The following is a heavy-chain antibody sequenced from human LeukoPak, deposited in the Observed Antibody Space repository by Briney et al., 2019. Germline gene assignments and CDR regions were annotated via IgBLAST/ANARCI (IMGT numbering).Heavy chain of an antibody. CDR3: ACPPHPQLPYLNY. CDR1: GGTFSSYA. V-gene: IGHV1-69*13. CDR2: IIPIFGTA. D-gene: IGHD2-2*02. Sequence: SVKVSCKASGGTFSSYAISWVRQAPGQGLEWMGGIIPIFGTANYAQKFQGRVTITADESTSTAYMELSSLRSEDTAVYYCACPPHPQLPYLNYWGQGTLVTVSS. J-gene: IGHJ4*02.